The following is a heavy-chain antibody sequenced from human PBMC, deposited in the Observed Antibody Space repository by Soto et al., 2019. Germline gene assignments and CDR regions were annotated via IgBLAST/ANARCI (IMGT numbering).Heavy chain of an antibody. V-gene: IGHV4-59*08. CDR2: IHYSGST. Sequence: SETLSLTCTVSGGSISTYYWSWIRQPPGKGLEWIGYIHYSGSTNYNPSLKSRVTMSVDTSKNQFSLKLSSVTAADTAVYYCARPYYYGSGTYYIETWGQGTLVTVSS. CDR1: GGSISTYY. CDR3: ARPYYYGSGTYYIET. D-gene: IGHD3-10*01. J-gene: IGHJ4*02.